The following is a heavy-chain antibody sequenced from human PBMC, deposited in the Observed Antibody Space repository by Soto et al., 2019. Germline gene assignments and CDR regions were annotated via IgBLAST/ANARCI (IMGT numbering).Heavy chain of an antibody. J-gene: IGHJ4*02. V-gene: IGHV3-30-3*01. CDR1: GFTFTLYA. CDR2: ISHDGSIK. CDR3: ARSSGVSTPDFDY. Sequence: GGSLRLSCAASGFTFTLYAIHWVRQAPGKGLEWVAVISHDGSIKYYTDSVRGRFTISRDNSLHTVYLQMNSLGPEDTAVYFCARSSGVSTPDFDYWGQGALVTVSS. D-gene: IGHD3-10*01.